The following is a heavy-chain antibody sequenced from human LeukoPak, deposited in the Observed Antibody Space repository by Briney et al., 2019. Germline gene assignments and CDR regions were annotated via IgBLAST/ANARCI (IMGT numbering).Heavy chain of an antibody. J-gene: IGHJ6*02. CDR2: IDPSDSYT. CDR1: GYSFTSYW. V-gene: IGHV5-10-1*01. Sequence: GESLKISCKGSGYSFTSYWISWVRQMPGKGLEWMGRIDPSDSYTNYSPSFQGHVTISADKSISTAYLQWSSLKASDTAMYYCARLPPRDYSNYPLGYYGMDVWGQGTTVTVSS. CDR3: ARLPPRDYSNYPLGYYGMDV. D-gene: IGHD4-11*01.